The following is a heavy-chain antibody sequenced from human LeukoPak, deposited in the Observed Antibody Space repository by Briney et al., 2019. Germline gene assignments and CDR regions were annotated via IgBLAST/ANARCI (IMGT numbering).Heavy chain of an antibody. D-gene: IGHD6-13*01. CDR1: GFTVSSNY. V-gene: IGHV3-53*01. CDR2: IYSGGTT. Sequence: GGSLRLSCAAPGFTVSSNYMSWVRQAPGKGLEWVSVIYSGGTTYYADSVKGRFTISRDNSKNTLYLQMTSLTAEDTAVYYCAREEIAAALKYWGQGTLVTVSS. CDR3: AREEIAAALKY. J-gene: IGHJ4*02.